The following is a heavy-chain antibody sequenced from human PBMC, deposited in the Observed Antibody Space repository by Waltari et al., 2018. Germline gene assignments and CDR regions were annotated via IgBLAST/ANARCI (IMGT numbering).Heavy chain of an antibody. D-gene: IGHD5-12*01. J-gene: IGHJ4*02. Sequence: EVQLVESGGGLVQPGGSLRLSCAASGFTFNICWMTWFRQAPGKGLEWVANIKEDGSEKYYVDSLKCRFTITRDNAKKSLYLQMNSLRAEDTAVYYCARGYSGGPYWGQGTLVIVSS. CDR2: IKEDGSEK. V-gene: IGHV3-7*01. CDR3: ARGYSGGPY. CDR1: GFTFNICW.